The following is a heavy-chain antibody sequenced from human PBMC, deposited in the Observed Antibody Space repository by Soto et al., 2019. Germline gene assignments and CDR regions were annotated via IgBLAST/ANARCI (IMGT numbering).Heavy chain of an antibody. Sequence: LRLSCAASGLSFSSYAMHWVRQAPGKGLEWVAVISYDGSNKYYADSVKGRFTISRDNSKNTKYLQMNSLRAEDTAVYYCARVPLYSSSSRDYYYYGMDVWGQGTTVTVSS. CDR1: GLSFSSYA. J-gene: IGHJ6*02. CDR2: ISYDGSNK. V-gene: IGHV3-30-3*01. CDR3: ARVPLYSSSSRDYYYYGMDV. D-gene: IGHD6-6*01.